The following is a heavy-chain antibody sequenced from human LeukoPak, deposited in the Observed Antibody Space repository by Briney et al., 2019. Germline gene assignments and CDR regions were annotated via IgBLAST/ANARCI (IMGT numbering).Heavy chain of an antibody. V-gene: IGHV1-3*01. Sequence: GASVNVSCKASGYTFINFAINWGRQAPGQRPEWMGWINAGNGNTKYSQKFQGRVTITRDTSASTAYMELSSLTSEDTDVYYCARGPRAAADDYWGQGTLVTVSS. CDR1: GYTFINFA. CDR2: INAGNGNT. CDR3: ARGPRAAADDY. J-gene: IGHJ4*02. D-gene: IGHD6-13*01.